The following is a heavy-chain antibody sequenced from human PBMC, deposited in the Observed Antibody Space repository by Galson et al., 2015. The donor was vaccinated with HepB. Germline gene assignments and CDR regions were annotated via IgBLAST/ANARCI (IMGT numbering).Heavy chain of an antibody. D-gene: IGHD6-19*01. CDR3: ARGGVAGFVGGDSYYYYMDV. CDR1: GYTFTGYY. CDR2: INPYSGGT. Sequence: QSGAEVKKPGASVKVSCKASGYTFTGYYMHWVRQAPGQGLEWMGWINPYSGGTKYAQKFQGRVTMTRDTSISTAYMELSRLRSDDTTVYYCARGGVAGFVGGDSYYYYMDVWGKGTTVTVSS. V-gene: IGHV1-2*02. J-gene: IGHJ6*03.